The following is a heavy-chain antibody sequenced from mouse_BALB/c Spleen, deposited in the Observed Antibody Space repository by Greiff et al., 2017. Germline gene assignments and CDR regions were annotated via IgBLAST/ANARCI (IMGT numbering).Heavy chain of an antibody. CDR1: GYTFTNYW. D-gene: IGHD2-1*01. V-gene: IGHV1-63*02. CDR2: IYPGGGYT. Sequence: VQLQQSGAELVRPGTSVKISCKASGYTFTNYWLGWVKQRPGHGLEWIGDIYPGGGYTNYNEKFKGKATLTADTSSSTAYMQLSSLTSEDSAVYFCARRGYGNYPWFAYWGQGTLVTVSA. J-gene: IGHJ3*01. CDR3: ARRGYGNYPWFAY.